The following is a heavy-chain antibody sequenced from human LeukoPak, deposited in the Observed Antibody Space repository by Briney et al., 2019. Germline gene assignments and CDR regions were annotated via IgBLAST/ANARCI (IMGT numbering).Heavy chain of an antibody. CDR3: ARRLTEYDCFDP. Sequence: SQTLSLTCAISGDSVSSNSVTWNWIRQSPSRGLEWLGRTYYRSTWYNDYAVSVRGRITVNPDTSKNQFSLHLNSVTPEDTAVYYCARRLTEYDCFDPWGQGILVTVSS. V-gene: IGHV6-1*01. D-gene: IGHD2-21*02. CDR2: TYYRSTWYN. CDR1: GDSVSSNSVT. J-gene: IGHJ5*02.